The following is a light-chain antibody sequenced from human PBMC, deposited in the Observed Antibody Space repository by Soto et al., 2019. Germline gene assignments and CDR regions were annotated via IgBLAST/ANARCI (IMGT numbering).Light chain of an antibody. CDR2: GAS. Sequence: EIVLTKSPGTLSLSPGERATLSCRASQSVTRNYLAWYQQKPGQAPRILIYGASSRATGIPDRFSGSGSGTEFTLTITRLEPEDFAVYYCQQYGGSPQAFGQGTKLEIK. CDR1: QSVTRNY. CDR3: QQYGGSPQA. J-gene: IGKJ2*01. V-gene: IGKV3-20*01.